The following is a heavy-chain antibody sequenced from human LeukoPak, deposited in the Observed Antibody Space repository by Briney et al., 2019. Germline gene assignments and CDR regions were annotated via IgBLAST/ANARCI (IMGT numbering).Heavy chain of an antibody. CDR1: GYTFTSYG. Sequence: ASVKDSCKASGYTFTSYGISWVRQAPGQGLEWMGWISAYNGNTNYAQKLQGRVTTTTDTSTSTAYMELRSLRSDDTAVYYCAYCGGDCYSRWFDPWGQGTLVTVSS. CDR3: AYCGGDCYSRWFDP. J-gene: IGHJ5*02. V-gene: IGHV1-18*01. D-gene: IGHD2-21*02. CDR2: ISAYNGNT.